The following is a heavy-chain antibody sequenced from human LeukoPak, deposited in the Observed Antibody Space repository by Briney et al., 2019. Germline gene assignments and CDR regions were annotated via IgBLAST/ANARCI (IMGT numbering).Heavy chain of an antibody. CDR3: AKGRSGWNYFDY. CDR2: ISVGGGST. J-gene: IGHJ4*02. CDR1: GFTFSGSA. V-gene: IGHV3-23*01. D-gene: IGHD6-19*01. Sequence: GGSLRLSCAASGFTFSGSAMTWVRQAPGKGLEWVSLISVGGGSTFYADSVKGRFTISRDNSKNTLYLQMNSLRAEDTAVYYCAKGRSGWNYFDYWGQGTLVTVSS.